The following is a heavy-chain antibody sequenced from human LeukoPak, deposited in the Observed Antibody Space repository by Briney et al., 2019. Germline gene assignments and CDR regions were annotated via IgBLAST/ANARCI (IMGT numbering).Heavy chain of an antibody. J-gene: IGHJ4*02. D-gene: IGHD3-10*01. Sequence: GGSLRLSCAASGFTFDDYAMHWVRQAPGKGLEWVSGISWNSGSIGYADSVKGRFTISRDNAKNSLHLQMNSLRAEDSALYYCANLAFMVPGSDFDYWGQGTLVTVSS. CDR2: ISWNSGSI. V-gene: IGHV3-9*01. CDR1: GFTFDDYA. CDR3: ANLAFMVPGSDFDY.